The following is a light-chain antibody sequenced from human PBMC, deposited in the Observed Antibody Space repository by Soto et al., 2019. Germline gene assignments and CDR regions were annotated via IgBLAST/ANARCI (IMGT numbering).Light chain of an antibody. CDR2: GAS. CDR1: QSVSSRY. CDR3: QQYGSSPPWT. J-gene: IGKJ1*01. Sequence: EIVLTQSPGTLSLSPGERATLSCRASQSVSSRYLAWYQQKPGQAPRLLIYGASSRATGIPDRFSGSGSGTDFALTNSRLEPDDFAVYYCQQYGSSPPWTFGQGTKVEIK. V-gene: IGKV3-20*01.